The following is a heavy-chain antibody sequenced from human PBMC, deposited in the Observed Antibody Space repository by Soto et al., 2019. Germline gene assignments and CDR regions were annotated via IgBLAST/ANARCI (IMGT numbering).Heavy chain of an antibody. J-gene: IGHJ5*02. CDR2: ISYDGSNT. CDR1: GVSFNSYD. D-gene: IGHD2-15*01. CDR3: ARISRYCSGGDCHA. Sequence: QAHLVESGGGVVQPGTSLRLSCAASGVSFNSYDMHWVRQAPGKGPEWVAIISYDGSNTYYSDSVRGRFTISRDNSKDTLYLQRHSLRSEDPAIYYGARISRYCSGGDCHAWGQGTQVTVSS. V-gene: IGHV3-30*03.